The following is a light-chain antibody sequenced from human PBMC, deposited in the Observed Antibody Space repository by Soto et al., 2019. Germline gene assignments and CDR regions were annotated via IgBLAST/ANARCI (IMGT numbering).Light chain of an antibody. CDR1: QSVSSN. V-gene: IGKV3-15*01. Sequence: EIVMTQSPATLSVSPGERATLSCRASQSVSSNLAWYQQKPGQAPRLLLYSASTRATGIPARFSGSGSGTEFTLTISSLQSEDFAVYYCRQYNNWPPGTFGQGTKVDIK. CDR2: SAS. CDR3: RQYNNWPPGT. J-gene: IGKJ1*01.